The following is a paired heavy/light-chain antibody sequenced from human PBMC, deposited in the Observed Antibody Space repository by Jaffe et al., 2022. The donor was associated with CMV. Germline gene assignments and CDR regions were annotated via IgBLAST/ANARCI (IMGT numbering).Heavy chain of an antibody. CDR3: AKDFLLGGDYTSFLDF. J-gene: IGHJ4*02. CDR2: IRWDGGST. V-gene: IGHV3-43*01. D-gene: IGHD4-17*01. CDR1: GFTFDDYS. Sequence: EVQLVESGGVVVQPGGSLRLSCAASGFTFDDYSMHWVRQVPGKGLEWVSAIRWDGGSTYYTDSVKGRFTISRDNSKDSLFLQMNSLRPEDTALYYCAKDFLLGGDYTSFLDFWGQGTLVTVSS.
Light chain of an antibody. Sequence: IQMTQSPSSVSASVGDRVTITCRASQGISSWLAWYQQKAGKAPKLLIYGASNLQSGVPARFSGSGSGTDFTLTITSLQPEDFATYYCQRANSFPLFGPGTRVDIK. CDR2: GAS. V-gene: IGKV1D-12*01. CDR3: QRANSFPL. J-gene: IGKJ3*01. CDR1: QGISSW.